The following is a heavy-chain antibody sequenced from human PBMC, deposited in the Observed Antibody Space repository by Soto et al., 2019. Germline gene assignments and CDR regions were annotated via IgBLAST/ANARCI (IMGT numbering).Heavy chain of an antibody. V-gene: IGHV4-59*02. D-gene: IGHD3-10*01. J-gene: IGHJ4*02. CDR2: ISYGGTT. CDR1: GASVTNYY. Sequence: QVQLHQSGPGLVKPSETLSLTCSVSGASVTNYYWSWIRQSPGKGLEWIGYISYGGTTNFNSSLKGRVTVSVDMSKNQFSLTLNSVTAAYTAVYYCAMYYGHGQYYWGQGTLVTVSS. CDR3: AMYYGHGQYY.